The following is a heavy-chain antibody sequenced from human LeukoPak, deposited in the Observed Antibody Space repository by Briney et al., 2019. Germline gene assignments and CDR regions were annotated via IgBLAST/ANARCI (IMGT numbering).Heavy chain of an antibody. CDR3: ARSRLLLWFGEQPWWFDP. J-gene: IGHJ5*02. Sequence: SETLSLTCAVYGDPFSGYYWSWIRQPPGKGLEWIGEINHRGSITYNPSLKSRVTISGDTSKNQFSLRLSSVTAADTAVYYCARSRLLLWFGEQPWWFDPWGQGTLVTVSS. CDR1: GDPFSGYY. D-gene: IGHD3-10*01. V-gene: IGHV4-34*01. CDR2: INHRGSI.